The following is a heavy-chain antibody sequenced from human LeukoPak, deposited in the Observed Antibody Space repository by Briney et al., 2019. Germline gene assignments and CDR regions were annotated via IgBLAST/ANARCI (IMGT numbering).Heavy chain of an antibody. CDR3: ARGRMTGETPFDY. D-gene: IGHD7-27*01. J-gene: IGHJ4*02. V-gene: IGHV4-39*01. Sequence: SETLSLTCTVSGGSISGSSYYWGWIRQPPGRGLEWIGSIYYSGSTYYNPSLKSRVTISVDTSKNQFSLKLSSVTAADTAVYYCARGRMTGETPFDYWGQGTLVTVSS. CDR1: GGSISGSSYY. CDR2: IYYSGST.